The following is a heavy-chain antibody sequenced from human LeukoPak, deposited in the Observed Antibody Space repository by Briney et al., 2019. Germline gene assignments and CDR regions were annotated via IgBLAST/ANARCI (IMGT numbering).Heavy chain of an antibody. J-gene: IGHJ4*02. CDR1: GFIVSSNY. CDR3: ARVGTGTSGYFDY. CDR2: IYSGGST. V-gene: IGHV3-53*01. Sequence: GGSLRLSCAASGFIVSSNYMSWVRQAPGKGLEWVSIIYSGGSTYYADSVKGRFTISRENSKNTVYLQMNSLRGEDTAMYYCARVGTGTSGYFDYWGRGALVTVSS. D-gene: IGHD2-8*01.